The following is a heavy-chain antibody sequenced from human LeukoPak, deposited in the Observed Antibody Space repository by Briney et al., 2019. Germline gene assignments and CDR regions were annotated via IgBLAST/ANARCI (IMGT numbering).Heavy chain of an antibody. D-gene: IGHD3-22*01. CDR1: GFTFSSYG. CDR2: ISSSGSTI. Sequence: GGSLRLSCAASGFTFSSYGMHWVRQAPGKGLEWVSYISSSGSTIYYADSVKGRFTISRDNAKNSLYLQMNSLRAEDTAVYYCARAGHSSGYYSFAFDIWGQGTMVTVSS. V-gene: IGHV3-48*04. CDR3: ARAGHSSGYYSFAFDI. J-gene: IGHJ3*02.